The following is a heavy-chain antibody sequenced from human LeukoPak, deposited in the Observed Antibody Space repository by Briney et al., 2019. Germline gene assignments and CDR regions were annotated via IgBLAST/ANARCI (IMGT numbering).Heavy chain of an antibody. CDR3: ARPTYDSSAYLAFDI. CDR2: IYYSGTT. V-gene: IGHV4-59*01. D-gene: IGHD3-22*01. CDR1: GGSISSYY. Sequence: SETLSLTCTVSGGSISSYYWSWIRQPPGKGLEWIGYIYYSGTTNYNPSLKSRVTISVDTSKNQFSLKLSSVTAADTAVYYCARPTYDSSAYLAFDIWGQGTMVTVSS. J-gene: IGHJ3*02.